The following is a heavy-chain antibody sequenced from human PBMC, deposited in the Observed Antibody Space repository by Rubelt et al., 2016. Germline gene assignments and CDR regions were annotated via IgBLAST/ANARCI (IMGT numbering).Heavy chain of an antibody. CDR3: ARHSTDAFDI. D-gene: IGHD2/OR15-2a*01. CDR2: INHSGST. Sequence: QVQLQQWGAGLLKPSETLPLTCAVYGGSFSGYYWSWVRQPPGKGLEWMGEINHSGSTNYNPSLKSRVTISVDTSRNQFSLKLSSVTAADTAVYYCARHSTDAFDIWGQGTMVTVSS. J-gene: IGHJ3*02. CDR1: GGSFSGYY. V-gene: IGHV4-34*01.